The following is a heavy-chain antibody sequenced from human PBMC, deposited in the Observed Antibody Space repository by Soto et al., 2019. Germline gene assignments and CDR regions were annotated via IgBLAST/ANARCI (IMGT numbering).Heavy chain of an antibody. CDR3: AQVMNSGWYLAY. Sequence: PGGSLRLSCAASGFTLSDYAMSWVRQAPGKGLEWVSAISGSGGTTYYADSVKGRFTISRDNSKNTMYLQVNSLRAEDTAIYYCAQVMNSGWYLAYWGQGTLVTVSS. CDR1: GFTLSDYA. J-gene: IGHJ4*02. CDR2: ISGSGGTT. D-gene: IGHD6-19*01. V-gene: IGHV3-23*01.